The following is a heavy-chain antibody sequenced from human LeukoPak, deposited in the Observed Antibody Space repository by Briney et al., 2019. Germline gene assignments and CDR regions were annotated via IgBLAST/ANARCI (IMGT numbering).Heavy chain of an antibody. V-gene: IGHV4-59*01. D-gene: IGHD4-17*01. CDR3: ARGIESYGDYGY. Sequence: PSETLSLTCTVSGGSISGSYWSWIRQPPGKGLEWIAYMYNSGSTNYNPSLKSRVTISIDTSKNQFSLKLSSLTAADTAIYYCARGIESYGDYGYWGQGILITVSS. J-gene: IGHJ4*02. CDR2: MYNSGST. CDR1: GGSISGSY.